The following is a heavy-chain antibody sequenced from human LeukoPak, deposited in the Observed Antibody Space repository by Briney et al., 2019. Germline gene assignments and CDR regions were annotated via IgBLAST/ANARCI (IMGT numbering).Heavy chain of an antibody. D-gene: IGHD2-2*01. CDR3: ARRRCSSTSCFFDY. CDR2: IKQDGSEK. Sequence: PGGSPRLSCAASGFTFSNYWMSWVRQAPGMGLEWVANIKQDGSEKYYVDSVKGRFTISRDNAKNSLYLQMNSLRAEDTAVFYCARRRCSSTSCFFDYWGQGTLVTVSS. CDR1: GFTFSNYW. V-gene: IGHV3-7*01. J-gene: IGHJ4*02.